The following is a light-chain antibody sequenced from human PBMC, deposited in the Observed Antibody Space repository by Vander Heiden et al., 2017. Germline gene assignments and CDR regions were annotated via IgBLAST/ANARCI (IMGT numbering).Light chain of an antibody. J-gene: IGKJ1*01. CDR2: WAS. V-gene: IGKV4-1*01. CDR3: EQHSTKT. Sequence: DIVLTQSPDSLAVSLGERATINCKSSQSDLSSFNSKNHLAWFRQKPRQPPELLIYWASTRESGVPDRFSGSGSGTDFTLTISNMQAEDVAVYYCEQHSTKTFGQGTKVEIK. CDR1: QSDLSSFNSKNH.